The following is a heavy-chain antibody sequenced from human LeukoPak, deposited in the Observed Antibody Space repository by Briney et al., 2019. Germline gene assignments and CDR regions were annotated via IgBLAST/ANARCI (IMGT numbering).Heavy chain of an antibody. Sequence: SETLSLTCSVSGGSINSGDFHWSWVRQSPGTGLEWIVYINYRGSTDYNSSLKSRLIISVDTSKNHFSLKLNSVTAADTAVYYCASLGGYYNYWGQGRLVIVSS. D-gene: IGHD3-22*01. CDR2: INYRGST. J-gene: IGHJ4*02. CDR1: GGSINSGDFH. CDR3: ASLGGYYNY. V-gene: IGHV4-30-4*01.